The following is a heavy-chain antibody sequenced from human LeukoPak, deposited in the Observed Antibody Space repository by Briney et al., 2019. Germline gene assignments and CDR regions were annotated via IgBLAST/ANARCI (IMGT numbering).Heavy chain of an antibody. CDR1: GGSISSGGYY. V-gene: IGHV4-31*03. CDR3: ASTTRENAFDI. J-gene: IGHJ3*02. Sequence: SQTLSLTCTVSGGSISSGGYYWSWIRQHPGQGLEWIGYIYYSGSTYYNPSLKSRVTTSVDTSKNQFFLKLSSVTAADAAVYYCASTTRENAFDIWGQGTMVTVSS. CDR2: IYYSGST. D-gene: IGHD1-1*01.